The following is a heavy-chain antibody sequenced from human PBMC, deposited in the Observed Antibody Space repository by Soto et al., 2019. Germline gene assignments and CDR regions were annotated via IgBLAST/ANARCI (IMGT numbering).Heavy chain of an antibody. V-gene: IGHV3-30*18. CDR3: AKDRLRAGGLVPITLDAFDT. CDR2: LSQDGRNK. D-gene: IGHD6-19*01. J-gene: IGHJ3*02. CDR1: GFSISNYG. Sequence: PGGSLILSCVLAGFSISNYGTHWVLRPPGKGLVWVAVLSQDGRNKKYVDSVKGRFTISRDNSRNTLYLQMNFLRAEDTAMYYCAKDRLRAGGLVPITLDAFDTWGQGTMVTVSS.